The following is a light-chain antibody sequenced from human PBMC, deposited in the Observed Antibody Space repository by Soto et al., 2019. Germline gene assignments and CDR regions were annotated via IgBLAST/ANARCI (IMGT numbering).Light chain of an antibody. CDR1: QDIAGY. V-gene: IGKV1D-12*01. CDR3: QQAYSFPIT. CDR2: GAS. Sequence: DIQGTQSPSSVSASVGDRFAVTGRAIQDIAGYLAWYQHKPGRTPELLIHGASRLQSGVPARFSGSGSGTDFTLSINSLQPEDFATYYCQQAYSFPITFGQGTRLEIK. J-gene: IGKJ5*01.